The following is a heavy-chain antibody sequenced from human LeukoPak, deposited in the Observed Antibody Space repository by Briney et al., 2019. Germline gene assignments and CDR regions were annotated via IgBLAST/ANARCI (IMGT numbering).Heavy chain of an antibody. Sequence: SETLSLTCAVSGGSISSSNWWSWVRQPPGKGLEWIGEIYHSGSTNYNPSLKSRVTISVDKSKNQFSLKLSSATAADTAVYYCARDAGYSSSWPYYWGQGTLVTVSS. D-gene: IGHD6-13*01. CDR3: ARDAGYSSSWPYY. V-gene: IGHV4-4*02. CDR2: IYHSGST. CDR1: GGSISSSNW. J-gene: IGHJ4*02.